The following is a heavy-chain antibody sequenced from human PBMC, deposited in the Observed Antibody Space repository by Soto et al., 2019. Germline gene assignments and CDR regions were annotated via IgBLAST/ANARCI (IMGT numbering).Heavy chain of an antibody. V-gene: IGHV3-48*02. CDR2: ISSSSSTI. J-gene: IGHJ1*01. CDR3: ARDAPPYYYDSNGYYGATEEFQH. CDR1: GFTFSSYS. D-gene: IGHD3-22*01. Sequence: GGSLRLSCAASGFTFSSYSMNWVRQAPGKGLEWVSYISSSSSTIYYADSVKGRFTISRDNAKNSLYLQMNSLRDEDTAVYYCARDAPPYYYDSNGYYGATEEFQHWGQGTLVTVSS.